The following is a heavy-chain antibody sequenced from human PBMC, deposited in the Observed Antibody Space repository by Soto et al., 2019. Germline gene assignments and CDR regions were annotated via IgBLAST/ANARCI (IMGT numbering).Heavy chain of an antibody. V-gene: IGHV4-34*01. CDR1: GGSFSGYY. CDR3: ASLGPMVRGVISYFDY. CDR2: INHSGST. Sequence: SETLSLTCAVYGGSFSGYYWSWIRQPPGKGLEWIGEINHSGSTNYNPSLKSRVTISVDTSKNQFSLKLSSVTAADTAVYYCASLGPMVRGVISYFDYWGQGTLVTVSS. J-gene: IGHJ4*02. D-gene: IGHD3-10*01.